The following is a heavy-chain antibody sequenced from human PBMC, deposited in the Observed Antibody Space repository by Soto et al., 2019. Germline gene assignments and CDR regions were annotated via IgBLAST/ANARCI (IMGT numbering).Heavy chain of an antibody. D-gene: IGHD3-10*01. CDR3: AKRYYGSGKTF. CDR1: GSTSFHYV. J-gene: IGHJ4*02. Sequence: EVRLLESGGGLVQPGGSLRLACADSGSTSFHYVMSWVRQAPGKGLECVSGLSTGDDSTYYADSVKGRFTISRDSSENVLYLQMNILRVDDTAVYYCAKRYYGSGKTFWGQGTQITVSP. CDR2: LSTGDDST. V-gene: IGHV3-23*01.